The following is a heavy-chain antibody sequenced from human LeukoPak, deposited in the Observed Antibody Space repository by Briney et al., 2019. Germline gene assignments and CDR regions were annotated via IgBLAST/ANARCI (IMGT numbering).Heavy chain of an antibody. V-gene: IGHV3-23*01. Sequence: GGSLRLSCAASGFTFSSYAMSWVRQAPGKGLEWVSSISGSGGSTYYADSVKGRFTISRDNSKNTLYLQMNSLRAEDTAVYYCAKDSILTGYPDAFDIWGQGTMVTVSS. CDR2: ISGSGGST. CDR3: AKDSILTGYPDAFDI. CDR1: GFTFSSYA. D-gene: IGHD3-9*01. J-gene: IGHJ3*02.